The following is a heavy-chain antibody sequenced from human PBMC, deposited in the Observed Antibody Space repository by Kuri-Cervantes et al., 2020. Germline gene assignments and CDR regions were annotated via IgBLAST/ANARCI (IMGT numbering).Heavy chain of an antibody. CDR3: ARGGEVLLWFGETGDAFDI. CDR1: GFTFSSYA. Sequence: GESLKISCAASGFTFSSYAMHWVRQAPGKGLEWVAVISYDGNNKYYADSVKGRFTISRDNSKNTLYLQMNSLRAEDTAVYYCARGGEVLLWFGETGDAFDIWGQGTMVTVSS. CDR2: ISYDGNNK. J-gene: IGHJ3*02. D-gene: IGHD3-10*01. V-gene: IGHV3-30*01.